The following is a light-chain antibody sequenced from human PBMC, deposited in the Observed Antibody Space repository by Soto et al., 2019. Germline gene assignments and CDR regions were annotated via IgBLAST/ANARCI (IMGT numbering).Light chain of an antibody. J-gene: IGLJ1*01. Sequence: SVLTPPPPASWAPGPRGTISFSGSSSNIGSHTVNWYQHLPGTAPKLLIYTNNQRPSGVPDRFSGSKSGTSASLAISGLQSEDEADYYCAAWDDSLNGYVFGTGTKVTVL. CDR2: TNN. CDR1: SSNIGSHT. CDR3: AAWDDSLNGYV. V-gene: IGLV1-44*01.